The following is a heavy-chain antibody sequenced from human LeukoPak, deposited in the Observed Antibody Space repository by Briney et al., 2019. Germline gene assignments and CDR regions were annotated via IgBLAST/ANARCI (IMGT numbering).Heavy chain of an antibody. CDR3: ARGSIWNGGFDP. J-gene: IGHJ5*02. Sequence: ASVKVSCKASGYTFTSYDINWVRQATGQGIEWMGWMNPNSGNTGYAQKFQGRVTMTRNTSISTAYMELSSLRSEDTAVYYCARGSIWNGGFDPWGQGTLVTVSA. CDR2: MNPNSGNT. CDR1: GYTFTSYD. D-gene: IGHD1-1*01. V-gene: IGHV1-8*01.